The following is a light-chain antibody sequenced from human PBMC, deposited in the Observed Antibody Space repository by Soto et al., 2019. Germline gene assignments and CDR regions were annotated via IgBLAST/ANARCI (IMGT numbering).Light chain of an antibody. Sequence: EIVMTQSPATLSLSPGERATLSCRASQSVSSNLAWYQQKPGQAPRLLIYGASTRATGTPARFSGSGSGTEFTLTISSLQSEDFAVYYCQQYNNWPLTWTFGQGTKVDIK. J-gene: IGKJ1*01. V-gene: IGKV3-15*01. CDR3: QQYNNWPLTWT. CDR2: GAS. CDR1: QSVSSN.